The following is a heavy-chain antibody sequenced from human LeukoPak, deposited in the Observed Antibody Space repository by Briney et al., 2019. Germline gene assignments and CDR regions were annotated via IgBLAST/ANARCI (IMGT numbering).Heavy chain of an antibody. Sequence: GGSLRLSCAASGFTFSSYAMSWVRQAPGKGLEWVSAIIGSGGSTYYADSVKGRFTISRDNSKNTLYLQMNSMRAEDTAVYYCAKDRWELRVYYFDYWGQGTLVTVSS. D-gene: IGHD1-26*01. CDR3: AKDRWELRVYYFDY. V-gene: IGHV3-23*01. CDR2: IIGSGGST. J-gene: IGHJ4*02. CDR1: GFTFSSYA.